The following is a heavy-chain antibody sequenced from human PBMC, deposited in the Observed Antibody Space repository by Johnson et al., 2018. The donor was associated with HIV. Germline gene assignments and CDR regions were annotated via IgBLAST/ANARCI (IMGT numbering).Heavy chain of an antibody. CDR2: ISYDGSNK. J-gene: IGHJ3*02. D-gene: IGHD1-1*01. Sequence: HVQLVESGGGVVQPGGSLRLSCAASGFTFSSYAMHWVRQAPGKGLEWVAVISYDGSNKYFADSVKGRFTISRDNSKNTLYLQMSSLRAEDTAVYYCARGGIIHDAFDIWGQGTMVTVSS. CDR1: GFTFSSYA. CDR3: ARGGIIHDAFDI. V-gene: IGHV3-30-3*01.